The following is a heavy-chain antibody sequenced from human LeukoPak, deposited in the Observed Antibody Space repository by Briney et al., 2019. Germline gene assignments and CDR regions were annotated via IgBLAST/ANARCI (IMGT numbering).Heavy chain of an antibody. CDR2: ISGSGGIT. Sequence: PGGSLRLSCAASGFTFSTYGMSWVRQAPGKGLEWVSSISGSGGITYYADSVKGRFTISRDNSKNTLYLQMNSLRAEDTAVYYCAKADCSGGSCYPDYWGQGTLVTVSS. J-gene: IGHJ4*02. CDR3: AKADCSGGSCYPDY. D-gene: IGHD2-15*01. V-gene: IGHV3-23*01. CDR1: GFTFSTYG.